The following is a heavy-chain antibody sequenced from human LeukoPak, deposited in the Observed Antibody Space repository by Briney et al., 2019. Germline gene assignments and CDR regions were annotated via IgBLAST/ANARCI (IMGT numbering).Heavy chain of an antibody. V-gene: IGHV2-70*11. Sequence: SGPALVKPTQTLTLTCTFSGFSLSTSRMCVSWIRQPPGKALERLARIDWDDDKYYSTSLKTRLTISKDTSKNQAVLTMTNMDPVDTATYYCARMCILTGYYTPEGMDVWGQGTTVTVSS. CDR2: IDWDDDK. J-gene: IGHJ6*02. CDR1: GFSLSTSRMC. D-gene: IGHD3-9*01. CDR3: ARMCILTGYYTPEGMDV.